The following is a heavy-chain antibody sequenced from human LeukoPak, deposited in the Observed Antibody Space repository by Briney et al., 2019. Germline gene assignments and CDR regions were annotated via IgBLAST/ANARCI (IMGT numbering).Heavy chain of an antibody. J-gene: IGHJ4*02. D-gene: IGHD1-26*01. CDR3: ARVWDSSPRGRLDD. CDR1: GYDFTNYA. V-gene: IGHV1-18*01. CDR2: ISPYNGQT. Sequence: GASVKVSCKASGYDFTNYAITWVRQAPGQGLEWMGWISPYNGQTNYAQNLQGRITMTTDTSTTTGYMELKSLSSDDTAVYYCARVWDSSPRGRLDDWGQGTRVTVSS.